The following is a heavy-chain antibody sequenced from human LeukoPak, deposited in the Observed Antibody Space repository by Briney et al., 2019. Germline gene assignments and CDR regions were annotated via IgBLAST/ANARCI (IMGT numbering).Heavy chain of an antibody. Sequence: SVKVSCKASGGTFSSYAISWVRRAPGQGLEWMGGIIPIFSTTNYAQRFQGRVTITADESTRTAYMELSSLRSEDTAVYYCARGHRCSGGSCYSGFNWFDPWGQGTLVTVSS. CDR2: IIPIFSTT. V-gene: IGHV1-69*13. CDR3: ARGHRCSGGSCYSGFNWFDP. CDR1: GGTFSSYA. J-gene: IGHJ5*02. D-gene: IGHD2-15*01.